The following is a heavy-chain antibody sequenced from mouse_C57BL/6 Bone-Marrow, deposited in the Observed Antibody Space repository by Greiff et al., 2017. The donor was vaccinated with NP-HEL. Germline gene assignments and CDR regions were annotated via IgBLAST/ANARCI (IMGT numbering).Heavy chain of an antibody. D-gene: IGHD1-1*01. Sequence: VQLQQPGAELVMPGASVKLSCKASGYTFTSYWMHWVKPRPGQGLEWIGEIDPSDSYPNYNQKFKGKSTLTVDKSSSTAYMQLSSLTSEDSAVYYSARLANYEDYYAMDYWGQGTSVTVSS. CDR3: ARLANYEDYYAMDY. V-gene: IGHV1-69*01. CDR1: GYTFTSYW. J-gene: IGHJ4*01. CDR2: IDPSDSYP.